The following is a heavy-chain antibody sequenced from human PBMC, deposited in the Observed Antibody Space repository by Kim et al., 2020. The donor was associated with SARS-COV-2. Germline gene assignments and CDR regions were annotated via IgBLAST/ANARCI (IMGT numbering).Heavy chain of an antibody. CDR1: GFTFSSHA. CDR3: AKVASTVTTYYYYYMDV. D-gene: IGHD4-17*01. CDR2: ISVRGDSM. V-gene: IGHV3-23*01. Sequence: GGSLRLSCAASGFTFSSHALTWVRQAPGKGLEWVSGISVRGDSMDYADSVKGRLTISRYNSKNTLFLQMDSLRAEDTAVYYCAKVASTVTTYYYYYMDVWGKGTTVTVSS. J-gene: IGHJ6*03.